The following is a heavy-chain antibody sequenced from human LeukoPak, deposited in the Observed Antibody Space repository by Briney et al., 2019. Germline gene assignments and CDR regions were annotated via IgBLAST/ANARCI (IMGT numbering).Heavy chain of an antibody. D-gene: IGHD2-15*01. CDR1: GYTFNNYG. V-gene: IGHV1-18*01. CDR3: ARDSADCSGGSCYSAEYFQH. Sequence: ASVKVSCKASGYTFNNYGISWVRQAPGQGLEWMGRISAYNGNTNYAQKVQGRVTMTTDTSTSTAYKELRSLRSDDTAVYYCARDSADCSGGSCYSAEYFQHWGQGTLVTVSS. J-gene: IGHJ1*01. CDR2: ISAYNGNT.